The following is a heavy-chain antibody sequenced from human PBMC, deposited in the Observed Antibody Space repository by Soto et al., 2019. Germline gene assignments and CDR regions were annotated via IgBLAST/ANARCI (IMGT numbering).Heavy chain of an antibody. CDR1: GGSISSYY. CDR2: IYYSGIT. J-gene: IGHJ6*02. D-gene: IGHD1-20*01. V-gene: IGHV4-59*01. CDR3: ARYKSNYYYGMDV. Sequence: SETLSLTCTVSGGSISSYYWSWIRQPPGKGLDCIWYIYYSGITNYNPSLKSRVTISVDTSKNQFSLKLSSVTAADTAVYYCARYKSNYYYGMDVWGQGTTVT.